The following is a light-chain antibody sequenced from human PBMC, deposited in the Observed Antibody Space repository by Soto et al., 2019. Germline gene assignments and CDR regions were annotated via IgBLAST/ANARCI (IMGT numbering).Light chain of an antibody. CDR1: SSDVGGYNY. CDR2: EVS. V-gene: IGLV2-8*01. J-gene: IGLJ1*01. Sequence: QSALTQPPTASGSFGQSVTISCTGTSSDVGGYNYVPWYQQHPGKAPKLMIYEVSERPSGVPYRFSGSKSGNTASLTVSGLQADDEADYYCSSYSGTNYHYVFGTGTKVTVL. CDR3: SSYSGTNYHYV.